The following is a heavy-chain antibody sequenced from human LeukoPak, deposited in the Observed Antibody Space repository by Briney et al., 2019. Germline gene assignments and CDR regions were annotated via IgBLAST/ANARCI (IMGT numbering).Heavy chain of an antibody. CDR1: GGTFSSYA. Sequence: GASVKVSCKASGGTFSSYAISWVRRAPGQGLEWMGGIIPIFGTANYAQKFQGRVTITTDESTSTAYMELSSLRSEDTAVYYCARGDRATGRGYDYWGQGTLVTVSS. CDR3: ARGDRATGRGYDY. V-gene: IGHV1-69*05. CDR2: IIPIFGTA. J-gene: IGHJ4*02. D-gene: IGHD3-3*01.